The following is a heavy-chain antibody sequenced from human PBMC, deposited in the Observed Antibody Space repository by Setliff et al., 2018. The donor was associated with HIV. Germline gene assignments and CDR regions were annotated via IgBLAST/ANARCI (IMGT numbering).Heavy chain of an antibody. CDR1: GDTFTSYD. D-gene: IGHD2-15*01. CDR3: ARDQTPLDAFDI. CDR2: MTPYSGNT. J-gene: IGHJ3*02. V-gene: IGHV1-8*02. Sequence: ASVKVSCKTSGDTFTSYDINWVRQAAGHGLEWMGWMTPYSGNTGYAQKFQGRVSMTRNTSISTAYMELSSLRSEDTAVYYCARDQTPLDAFDIWGQGTMVTVSS.